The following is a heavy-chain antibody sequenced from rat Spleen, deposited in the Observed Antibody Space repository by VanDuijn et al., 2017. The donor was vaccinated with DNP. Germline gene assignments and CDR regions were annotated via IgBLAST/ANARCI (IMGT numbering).Heavy chain of an antibody. Sequence: EVRLQESGPGLVKPSQSLSLTCSVTGYSITSNYWAWIRKFPGNKMEWIGHISYSGSTNYNPSLKSRVSITRDKSKNQFFLQLTSVTTEDTATYYCARCGSDYYVMDAWGQGASVTVSS. CDR2: ISYSGST. V-gene: IGHV3-1*01. CDR1: GYSITSNY. CDR3: ARCGSDYYVMDA. J-gene: IGHJ4*01.